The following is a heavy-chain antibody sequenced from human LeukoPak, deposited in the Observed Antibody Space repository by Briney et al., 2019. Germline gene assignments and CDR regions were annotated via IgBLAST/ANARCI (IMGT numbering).Heavy chain of an antibody. CDR3: ARHDGGKKWSLDY. V-gene: IGHV4-34*01. CDR2: INHSGST. J-gene: IGHJ4*02. D-gene: IGHD2-15*01. CDR1: GGSFSGYY. Sequence: KPSETLSLTCAVYGGSFSGYYWSWIRQPPGKGLEWIGEINHSGSTNYNPSLKSRVTISVDTSKNQFSLKLSSVTAADTAVYYCARHDGGKKWSLDYWGQGTLVTVSS.